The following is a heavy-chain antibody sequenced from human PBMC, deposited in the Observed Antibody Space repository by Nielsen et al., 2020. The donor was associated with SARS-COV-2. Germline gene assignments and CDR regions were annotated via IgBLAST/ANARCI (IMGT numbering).Heavy chain of an antibody. CDR1: GFTFSSYS. Sequence: GGSLRLSCAASGFTFSSYSMNWVRQAPGKGLEWVSSISSSSSYIYYADSVKGRFTISRDNAKNSLYLQMNSLRAEDTAVYYCARVRVTREYYFDYWGQGTLVTVSS. D-gene: IGHD2-21*02. CDR2: ISSSSSYI. J-gene: IGHJ4*02. V-gene: IGHV3-21*01. CDR3: ARVRVTREYYFDY.